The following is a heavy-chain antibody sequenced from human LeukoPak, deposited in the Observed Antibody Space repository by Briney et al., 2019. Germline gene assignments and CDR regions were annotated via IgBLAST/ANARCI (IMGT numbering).Heavy chain of an antibody. CDR1: GYTFTSYD. CDR3: AKDLYYGSGSVNWFDP. D-gene: IGHD3-10*01. J-gene: IGHJ5*02. CDR2: MNPNSGNT. Sequence: ASVKVSCKASGYTFTSYDINWVRQATGQGLEWMGWMNPNSGNTGYAQKFQGRVTMTRNTSISTAYMELSSLRSEDTAVYYCAKDLYYGSGSVNWFDPWGQGTLVTVSS. V-gene: IGHV1-8*01.